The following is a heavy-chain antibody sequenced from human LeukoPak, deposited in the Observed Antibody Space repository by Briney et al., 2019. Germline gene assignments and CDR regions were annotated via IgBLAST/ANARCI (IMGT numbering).Heavy chain of an antibody. CDR2: INPDNGGT. J-gene: IGHJ4*02. CDR1: GFNFTGYY. CDR3: AIAASNIENDYLYYSDT. Sequence: ASVKVSCKASGFNFTGYYMHWVGQAPGQGLEWMGWINPDNGGTNYAQKFQGRVTMTRDMSISTAYMELSRLRSDDTAVYYCAIAASNIENDYLYYSDTSGQGTLVTVSS. V-gene: IGHV1-2*02. D-gene: IGHD2/OR15-2a*01.